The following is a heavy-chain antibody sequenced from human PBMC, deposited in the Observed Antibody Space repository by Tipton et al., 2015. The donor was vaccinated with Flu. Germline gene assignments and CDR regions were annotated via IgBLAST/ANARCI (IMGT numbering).Heavy chain of an antibody. CDR3: AGWAYDSRVFYPGY. V-gene: IGHV1-69*09. Sequence: QLVQSGAEVKKPGSSVKVSCKASGGTFSSYAISWVRQAPGQGLEWMGRIIPILGIANYAQKFQGRVTITADKSTSTAYMELSSLRFEDTAVYYCAGWAYDSRVFYPGYWAQGTLVTLSS. CDR2: IIPILGIA. J-gene: IGHJ4*02. D-gene: IGHD3-22*01. CDR1: GGTFSSYA.